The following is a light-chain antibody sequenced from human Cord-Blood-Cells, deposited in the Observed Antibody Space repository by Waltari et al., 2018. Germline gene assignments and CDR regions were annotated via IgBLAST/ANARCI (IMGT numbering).Light chain of an antibody. V-gene: IGLV2-23*02. CDR1: SSDVGSYNL. CDR2: EVS. CDR3: CSYAGSSTYVV. J-gene: IGLJ2*01. Sequence: HSALTQPASVSGSPGQSLTISCTGTSSDVGSYNLVSWYQQHPGKATKLMIYEVSKRPSGVSNRFSGSKSGNTASLTISGLQAEDEADYYCCSYAGSSTYVVFGGGTKLTVL.